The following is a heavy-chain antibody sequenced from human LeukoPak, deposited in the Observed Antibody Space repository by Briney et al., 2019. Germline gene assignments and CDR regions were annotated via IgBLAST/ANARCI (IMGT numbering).Heavy chain of an antibody. V-gene: IGHV5-51*01. Sequence: HGESLKISCMGSGYSFTSYWIGCVRQMPGKSLEWMGIIYPGDSDTRYSPSFQGQVTISADKSSSTAYLQWSSLKASDTAMYYCARRGSRGYSYEVWGQGTLVTVSS. CDR3: ARRGSRGYSYEV. J-gene: IGHJ4*02. CDR1: GYSFTSYW. D-gene: IGHD5-18*01. CDR2: IYPGDSDT.